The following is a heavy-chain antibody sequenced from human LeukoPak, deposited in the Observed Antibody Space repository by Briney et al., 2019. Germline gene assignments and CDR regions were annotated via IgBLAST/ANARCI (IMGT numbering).Heavy chain of an antibody. V-gene: IGHV1-69*13. Sequence: ASVKVSCKASGGTFSSYAISWVRQAPGQGLEWMGGIIPIFGTANYAQKFQGRVTITADESTSTAYMELSSLRSEDTAVYYCAREDEPGTTGADYWGQGTLVTVSS. CDR2: IIPIFGTA. CDR3: AREDEPGTTGADY. CDR1: GGTFSSYA. J-gene: IGHJ4*02. D-gene: IGHD1-7*01.